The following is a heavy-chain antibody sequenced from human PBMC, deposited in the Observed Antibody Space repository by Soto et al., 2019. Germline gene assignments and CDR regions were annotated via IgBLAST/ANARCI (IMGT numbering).Heavy chain of an antibody. J-gene: IGHJ4*02. CDR1: GFTFSSYL. V-gene: IGHV3-33*01. Sequence: GGSLRLSCAASGFTFSSYLIHWVRQGQGKGLEWVAVIWYDGSTKYYADSVKGRFTISRDNSKNTLYLQMNSLRTEDTAVYYCARHRPSDVLLWFGELWAAFDYWGQGTLVTVSS. D-gene: IGHD3-10*01. CDR2: IWYDGSTK. CDR3: ARHRPSDVLLWFGELWAAFDY.